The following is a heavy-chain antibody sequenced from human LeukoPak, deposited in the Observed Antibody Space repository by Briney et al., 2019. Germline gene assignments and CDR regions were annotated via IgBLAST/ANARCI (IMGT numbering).Heavy chain of an antibody. CDR3: AIVPRDEEGYCSSTSCYT. V-gene: IGHV1-69-2*01. CDR1: GYTFTDYY. Sequence: ASVKVSCKVSGYTFTDYYMHWVQQAPGKGLEWMGLVDPEDGETIYAEKFQGRVTITADTSTDTAYMELSSLRSEDTAVYYCAIVPRDEEGYCSSTSCYTWDQGTLVTVPS. J-gene: IGHJ4*02. CDR2: VDPEDGET. D-gene: IGHD2-2*02.